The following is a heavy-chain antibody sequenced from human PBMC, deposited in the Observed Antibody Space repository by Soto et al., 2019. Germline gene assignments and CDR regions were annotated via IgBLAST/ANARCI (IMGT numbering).Heavy chain of an antibody. CDR1: GYTLAELS. CDR2: FDPEDGET. J-gene: IGHJ4*02. Sequence: GASVKVSCKVSGYTLAELSMHWVRQAPGKGLEWIGGFDPEDGETIYAQKFQGRVTMTEDTSTDTAYMELSSLRSEDTAVYYCAMDRMVRGVSYFDYWGQGTLVTVSS. CDR3: AMDRMVRGVSYFDY. D-gene: IGHD3-10*01. V-gene: IGHV1-24*01.